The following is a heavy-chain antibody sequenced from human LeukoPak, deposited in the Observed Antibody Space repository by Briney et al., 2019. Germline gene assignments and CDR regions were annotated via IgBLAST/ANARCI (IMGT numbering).Heavy chain of an antibody. CDR1: GYSFTSYW. D-gene: IGHD3-10*01. CDR2: VYPGNSDT. CDR3: ARENYGGVDY. V-gene: IGHV5-51*01. J-gene: IGHJ4*02. Sequence: GESLKISCKGSGYSFTSYWIGWVRQMPGKGLEWMGIVYPGNSDTRYSPSFQGQVNISADYSIRTAYLQWSSLKASDTAMYFCARENYGGVDYWGQGTLVSVSS.